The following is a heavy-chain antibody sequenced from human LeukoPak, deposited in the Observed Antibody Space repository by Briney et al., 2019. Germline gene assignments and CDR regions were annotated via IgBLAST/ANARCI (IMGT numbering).Heavy chain of an antibody. J-gene: IGHJ4*02. Sequence: ASVKVSCKASGYTFTSYGISWVRQAPGQGLEWMGWITSYNGNTKYAQQLQGRVTMTTDTSTGTAYMELRSLRSDDTAVYYCARAGAAAGTPFDYWGQGTLVTVSS. V-gene: IGHV1-18*01. D-gene: IGHD6-13*01. CDR1: GYTFTSYG. CDR2: ITSYNGNT. CDR3: ARAGAAAGTPFDY.